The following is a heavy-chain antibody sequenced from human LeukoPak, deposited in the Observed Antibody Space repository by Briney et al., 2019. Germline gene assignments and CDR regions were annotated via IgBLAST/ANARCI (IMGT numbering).Heavy chain of an antibody. CDR2: IWYDGSNK. Sequence: PGGSLRLSCPVSGFTFSSYAMSWVRQAPGKGLEWVAVIWYDGSNKYYADSVKGRFTISRDNSKNTLYLQMNSLRAEDTAVYYCARDLIRIAAAGTNYYYYYGMGVWGQGTTVTVSS. CDR3: ARDLIRIAAAGTNYYYYYGMGV. V-gene: IGHV3-33*01. CDR1: GFTFSSYA. D-gene: IGHD6-13*01. J-gene: IGHJ6*02.